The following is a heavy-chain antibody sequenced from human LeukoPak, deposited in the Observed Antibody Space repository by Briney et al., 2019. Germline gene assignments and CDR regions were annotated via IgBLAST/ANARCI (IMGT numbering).Heavy chain of an antibody. D-gene: IGHD3-10*01. V-gene: IGHV4-38-2*01. J-gene: IGHJ4*02. CDR3: ARAGWIITSGIDY. CDR2: VYHTGST. CDR1: GYSISRGYY. Sequence: SETLSLICAVSGYSISRGYYWALIRQPPGKGLEWIGTVYHTGSTYYNPSLDSRVTISVDTSKNEFSLNLKSVTAADTAVYYCARAGWIITSGIDYWGQGALVTVSS.